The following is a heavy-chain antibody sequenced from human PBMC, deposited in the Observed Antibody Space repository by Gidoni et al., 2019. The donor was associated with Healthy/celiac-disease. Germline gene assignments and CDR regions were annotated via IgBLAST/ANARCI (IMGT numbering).Heavy chain of an antibody. CDR3: ARQKYSSSSHFDY. D-gene: IGHD6-6*01. J-gene: IGHJ4*02. V-gene: IGHV4-39*01. Sequence: QLQLQESGPGLVKPSETLSLTCTVSGGSISSSSYYWVWIRQPPGKGLEWIGSIYYRGSTYYNPSLKSRVTISVDTSKNQFSLKLSSATAADTAVYYCARQKYSSSSHFDYWGQGTLVTVSS. CDR2: IYYRGST. CDR1: GGSISSSSYY.